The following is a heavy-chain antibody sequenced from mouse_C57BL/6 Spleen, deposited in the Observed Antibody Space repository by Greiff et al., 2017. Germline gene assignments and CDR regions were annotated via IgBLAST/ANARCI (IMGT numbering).Heavy chain of an antibody. D-gene: IGHD4-1*01. CDR2: ISYDGSN. CDR3: ARDFLGAMDY. V-gene: IGHV3-6*01. J-gene: IGHJ4*01. CDR1: GYSITSGYY. Sequence: DVQLQESGPGLVKPSQSLSLTCSVTGYSITSGYYWNWLRQFPGNKLEWMGYISYDGSNNYNPSLKNRISITRDTSKNQLFLKLNSVTTEDTATYYGARDFLGAMDYWGQGTSVTVSS.